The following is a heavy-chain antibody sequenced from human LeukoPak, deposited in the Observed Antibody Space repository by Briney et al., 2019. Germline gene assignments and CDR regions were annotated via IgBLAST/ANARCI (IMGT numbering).Heavy chain of an antibody. V-gene: IGHV3-30-3*01. D-gene: IGHD4-17*01. CDR1: GFRFSDYA. CDR2: ISKDGYNT. CDR3: ARNDYGTYYFDY. J-gene: IGHJ4*02. Sequence: GWSLRLSCAASGFRFSDYAVHWIRQAPGKGLERVAIISKDGYNTDYADSVKGRFTISRDNSKNTLYLQMNSLRVEDTALYYCARNDYGTYYFDYWGQGTLVTVSS.